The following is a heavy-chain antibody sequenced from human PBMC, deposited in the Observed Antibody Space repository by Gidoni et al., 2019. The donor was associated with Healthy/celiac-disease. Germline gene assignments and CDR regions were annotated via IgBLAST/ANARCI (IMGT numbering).Heavy chain of an antibody. D-gene: IGHD1-1*01. V-gene: IGHV3-21*01. CDR1: GFTCSSYS. J-gene: IGHJ5*02. Sequence: EVQLVESGGGLVKPGGSLRLSWAASGFTCSSYSMNWVRQAPGKGLEWVSSISSSSSYIYYADSVKGRFTISRDNAKNSLYLQMNSLSAEDTAVYYCAREAVPNPGMDWFDPWGQGTLVTVSS. CDR2: ISSSSSYI. CDR3: AREAVPNPGMDWFDP.